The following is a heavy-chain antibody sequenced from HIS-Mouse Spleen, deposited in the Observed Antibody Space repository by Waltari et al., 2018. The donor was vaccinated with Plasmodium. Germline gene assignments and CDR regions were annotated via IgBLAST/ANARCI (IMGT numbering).Heavy chain of an antibody. D-gene: IGHD6-13*01. V-gene: IGHV3-7*01. Sequence: VQLQQWGAGLLKPSETLSLTCAVYGGFFSGYYWSWVRQAPGKGLEWVANIKQDGSEKYYVDSVKGRFTISRDNAKNSLYLQMNSLRAEDTAVYYCASSWYWYFDLWGRGTLVTVSS. CDR2: IKQDGSEK. CDR3: ASSWYWYFDL. J-gene: IGHJ2*01. CDR1: GGFFSGYY.